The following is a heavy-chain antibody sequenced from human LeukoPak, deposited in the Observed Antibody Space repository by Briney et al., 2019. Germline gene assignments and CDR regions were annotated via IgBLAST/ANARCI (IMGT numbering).Heavy chain of an antibody. V-gene: IGHV4-4*02. CDR3: ASVYDSSGYYPF. Sequence: SETLSLTCAVSGGSISSSNWWSWVRQPPGKGLEWIGEIYHSGSTNYNPSLKSRVTISVDKSKNQFSLKLSSVTAADTAVYYCASVYDSSGYYPFWGQGTLVTVSS. CDR1: GGSISSSNW. D-gene: IGHD3-22*01. J-gene: IGHJ4*02. CDR2: IYHSGST.